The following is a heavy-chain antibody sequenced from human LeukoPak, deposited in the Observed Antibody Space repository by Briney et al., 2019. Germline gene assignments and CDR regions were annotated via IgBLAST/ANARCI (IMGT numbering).Heavy chain of an antibody. CDR3: AKARGYSSSSLLDY. V-gene: IGHV3-23*01. J-gene: IGHJ4*02. Sequence: GGSLRLSCAASGFTFSSYAMSWVRQAPGKGLEWVSAISGSGGSTYYADSVKGRFTISRDNSKNTLYLQMNSLRAEDTAVYYCAKARGYSSSSLLDYWGQGTLVTVSS. D-gene: IGHD6-6*01. CDR1: GFTFSSYA. CDR2: ISGSGGST.